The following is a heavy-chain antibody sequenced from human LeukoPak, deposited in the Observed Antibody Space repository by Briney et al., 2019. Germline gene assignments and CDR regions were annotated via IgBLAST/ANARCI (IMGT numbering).Heavy chain of an antibody. V-gene: IGHV4-31*03. CDR3: ARQTPRNYDFWSGYYTGIGTFDY. CDR2: IYYSGST. D-gene: IGHD3-3*01. CDR1: GGSISSGGYY. Sequence: SETLSLTCTVSGGSISSGGYYWSWIRQHPGKGLEWIGYIYYSGSTYYNPSLKSRVTISVDTSKNQFSLKLSSVTAADTAVYYCARQTPRNYDFWSGYYTGIGTFDYWGQGTLVTVSS. J-gene: IGHJ4*02.